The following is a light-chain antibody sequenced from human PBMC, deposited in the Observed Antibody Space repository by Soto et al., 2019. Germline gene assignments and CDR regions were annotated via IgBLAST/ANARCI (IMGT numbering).Light chain of an antibody. V-gene: IGLV2-11*01. CDR1: SSDVGVYNY. J-gene: IGLJ1*01. Sequence: QSALTQARSVSGSPGQTVTISCPGTSSDVGVYNYVSWYQQYPGNAPKIMIYDVTKPPSGVPERFSASKSDNTASLPISWLHADDEDDYYCCSYAVTYPSGFGIGTKVTVL. CDR2: DVT. CDR3: CSYAVTYPSG.